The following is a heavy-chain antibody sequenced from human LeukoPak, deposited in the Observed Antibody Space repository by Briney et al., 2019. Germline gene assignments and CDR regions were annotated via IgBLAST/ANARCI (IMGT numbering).Heavy chain of an antibody. Sequence: GGSLRLSCAASGFTFSDYYMSWIRQAPGKGLEWVSYISSSGSTIYYADSVKGRFTISRDNAKNSLYLQMNSLRAEDTAVYYCARDLVVSEPYNWFDPWSQGTLVTVSS. D-gene: IGHD2-15*01. V-gene: IGHV3-11*01. CDR2: ISSSGSTI. J-gene: IGHJ5*02. CDR3: ARDLVVSEPYNWFDP. CDR1: GFTFSDYY.